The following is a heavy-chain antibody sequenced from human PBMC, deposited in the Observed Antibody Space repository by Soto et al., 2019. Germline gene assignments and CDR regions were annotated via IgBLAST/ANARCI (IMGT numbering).Heavy chain of an antibody. D-gene: IGHD5-12*01. V-gene: IGHV4-34*01. J-gene: IGHJ5*02. CDR1: GGSFSCYY. CDR2: INHSGST. CDR3: ARARRYSGYDNNWFDP. Sequence: SETLSLTCAVYGGSFSCYYWSWIRQPPGKGLEWIGEINHSGSTNYNPSLKTRVTIPVDTSKNQFSLKLSSVAAADTAVYYCARARRYSGYDNNWFDPWGQGTLGTVSS.